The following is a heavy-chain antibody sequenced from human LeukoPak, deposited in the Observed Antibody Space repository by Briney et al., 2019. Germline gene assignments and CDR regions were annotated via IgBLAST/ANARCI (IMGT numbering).Heavy chain of an antibody. CDR1: GGSFNNYA. CDR3: ARDKNHYDTRGDF. D-gene: IGHD3-22*01. V-gene: IGHV1-69*04. J-gene: IGHJ4*02. CDR2: IIPIFGIA. Sequence: GASVKVSCKASGGSFNNYAISWVRQAPGQGLEWMGRIIPIFGIANSAQKFQGRVTITADKSTNTAYMELSSLRSEDTAVYYCARDKNHYDTRGDFWGQGTLVTVSS.